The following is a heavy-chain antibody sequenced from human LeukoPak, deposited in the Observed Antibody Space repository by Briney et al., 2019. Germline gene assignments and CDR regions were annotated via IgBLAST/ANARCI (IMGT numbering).Heavy chain of an antibody. CDR2: ISGSGGST. D-gene: IGHD4-17*01. CDR1: GFTFSTYA. Sequence: GGSLRLSCAASGFTFSTYAMSWVRQAPGKGLEWVSAISGSGGSTYYADSVKGRFTIPRDNDQKTLYLEMNRLRPEDTAVYYCARRPPTVGLDYWGQGTLVTVSS. V-gene: IGHV3-23*01. J-gene: IGHJ4*02. CDR3: ARRPPTVGLDY.